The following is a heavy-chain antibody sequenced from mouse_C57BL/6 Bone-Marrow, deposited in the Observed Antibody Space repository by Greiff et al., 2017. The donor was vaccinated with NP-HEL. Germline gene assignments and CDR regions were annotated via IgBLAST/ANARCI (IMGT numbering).Heavy chain of an antibody. J-gene: IGHJ2*01. V-gene: IGHV1-18*01. CDR3: ARFWGIGYYWYFDY. CDR2: INPNNGGT. D-gene: IGHD2-3*01. CDR1: GYTFTDYN. Sequence: EVQLQQSGPELVKPGASVKIPCKASGYTFTDYNMDWVKQSHGQSLEWIGDINPNNGGTIYNQKFKGKATFTVDKSSSTAYMELRSLTSEDTAVYYCARFWGIGYYWYFDYWGQGTTLTVSS.